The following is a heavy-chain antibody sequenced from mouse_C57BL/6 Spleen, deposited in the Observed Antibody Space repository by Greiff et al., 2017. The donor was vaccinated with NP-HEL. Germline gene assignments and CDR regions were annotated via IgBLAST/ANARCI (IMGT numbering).Heavy chain of an antibody. CDR2: LNPGRGGT. Sequence: QVQLQQSGAELVRPGTSVKVSCKASGYAFPNYLIEWVKQRPGQGLEWIGVLNPGRGGTTYNEKFKGKATLTAAKSSSTAYMQLSSLTSEDSAVYFCARYDGYFSYWGQGTLVTVSA. CDR3: ARYDGYFSY. V-gene: IGHV1-54*01. J-gene: IGHJ3*01. CDR1: GYAFPNYL. D-gene: IGHD2-3*01.